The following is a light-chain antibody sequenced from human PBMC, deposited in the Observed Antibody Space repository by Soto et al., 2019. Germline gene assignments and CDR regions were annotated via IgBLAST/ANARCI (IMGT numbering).Light chain of an antibody. J-gene: IGKJ5*01. Sequence: DIQMTQSPSSVSASIGDRVSITCRASQGISTYLGWYQQKPGKAPKLLIYAASSLQTGVPSRFSGSGSGTDFTLTISGLQPEDFGTYYCQQAISFPITLGQGTRLEIK. CDR2: AAS. V-gene: IGKV1-12*01. CDR3: QQAISFPIT. CDR1: QGISTY.